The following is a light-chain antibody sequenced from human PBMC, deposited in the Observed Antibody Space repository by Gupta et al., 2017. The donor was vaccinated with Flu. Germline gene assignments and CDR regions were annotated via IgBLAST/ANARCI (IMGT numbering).Light chain of an antibody. CDR1: QKVGVD. J-gene: IGKJ5*01. CDR2: DAS. V-gene: IGKV3-15*01. CDR3: QQFNNWPFT. Sequence: EVVMTQSPASLSVSPGEGATLSCRASQKVGVDLAWYQQKPGQPPRPLIYDASFRATGVPARFTASRSGTDFTLTISSLQSEDFAVYFCQQFNNWPFTFGQGTRLDIK.